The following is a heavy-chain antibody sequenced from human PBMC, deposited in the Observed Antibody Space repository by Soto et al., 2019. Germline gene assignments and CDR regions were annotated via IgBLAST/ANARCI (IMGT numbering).Heavy chain of an antibody. D-gene: IGHD1-7*01. CDR1: GFTFSSYS. J-gene: IGHJ6*02. CDR2: ISSSSSYI. CDR3: ARDMMELHYYYYYGMDV. Sequence: PGGSLRLSCAASGFTFSSYSMNWVRQAPGKGLEWVSSISSSSSYIYYADSVKGRFTISRDNAKNSLYLQMNSLRAEDTAVYYCARDMMELHYYYYYGMDVWGQGTTLTVSS. V-gene: IGHV3-21*01.